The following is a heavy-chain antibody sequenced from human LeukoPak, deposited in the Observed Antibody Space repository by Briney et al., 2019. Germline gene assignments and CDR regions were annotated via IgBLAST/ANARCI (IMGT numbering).Heavy chain of an antibody. D-gene: IGHD1-26*01. J-gene: IGHJ4*02. CDR1: GFPINSYT. CDR3: ARVLSYPSKSPVDY. Sequence: GGSLRLSCAASGFPINSYTMNWVRQAPGKGLEWVSSISSSGIYIYYADSVKGRFTISRDNAKNSLYLQMNSLRAEDTAVYYCARVLSYPSKSPVDYWGQGTLVTVSS. V-gene: IGHV3-21*01. CDR2: ISSSGIYI.